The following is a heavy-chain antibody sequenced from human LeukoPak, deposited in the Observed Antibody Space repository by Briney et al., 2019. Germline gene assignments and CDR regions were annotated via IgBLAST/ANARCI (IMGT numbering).Heavy chain of an antibody. D-gene: IGHD3-10*01. CDR3: ARDLSQFGAPPGHIWFDP. CDR2: IYHSGST. Sequence: SETLSLTCTVSGYSISSGYYWGWIRQPPGKGLEWIGTIYHSGSTYYSPSLKSRVTISVDTSKNQFSLKLSSVTAADTAVYYCARDLSQFGAPPGHIWFDPWGQGTLVTVSS. J-gene: IGHJ5*02. V-gene: IGHV4-38-2*02. CDR1: GYSISSGYY.